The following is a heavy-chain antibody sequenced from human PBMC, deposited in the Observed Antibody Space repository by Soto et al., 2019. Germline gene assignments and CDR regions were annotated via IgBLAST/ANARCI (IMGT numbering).Heavy chain of an antibody. D-gene: IGHD3-10*01. Sequence: PSETLSLTCTVSGVSISSGDYYWSWIRQPPGKGLEWIGYIYYSGSTYYNPSLKSRVTISVDTSKNQFSLKLSSVTAADTAVYYCATLYYGPPHYYYYGMDVWGQGTTVTVSS. CDR2: IYYSGST. J-gene: IGHJ6*02. CDR1: GVSISSGDYY. V-gene: IGHV4-30-4*01. CDR3: ATLYYGPPHYYYYGMDV.